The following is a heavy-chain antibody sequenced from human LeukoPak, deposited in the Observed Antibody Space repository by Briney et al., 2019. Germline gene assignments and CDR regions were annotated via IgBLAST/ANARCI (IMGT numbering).Heavy chain of an antibody. J-gene: IGHJ4*02. CDR2: MFQNGTA. D-gene: IGHD2-2*02. CDR3: AKARNGLVVQIPAGIFDY. V-gene: IGHV4-38-2*01. Sequence: KPSETLCLTCAVSGYSIRSGYFTGWIRQPPRTGLEWVGTMFQNGTAYYTPSLKSRVTISKDTTQNQFSLDLTSVTATDTALYYCAKARNGLVVQIPAGIFDYWGQGALVTVSS. CDR1: GYSIRSGYF.